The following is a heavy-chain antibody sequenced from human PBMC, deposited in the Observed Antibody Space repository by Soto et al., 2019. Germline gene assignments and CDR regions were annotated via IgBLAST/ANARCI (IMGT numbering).Heavy chain of an antibody. D-gene: IGHD5-18*01. J-gene: IGHJ4*02. CDR3: AREGSYSAYNFAHGIQLWSFDF. CDR2: IFSSGST. V-gene: IGHV4-4*07. CDR1: GGSINTFY. Sequence: SETPSLTCTVSGGSINTFYWSWFRQPAGKGLEWIGRIFSSGSTSFNPSLESRVAMSVDTSKNHFSLNLSSVTAADMAVYYCAREGSYSAYNFAHGIQLWSFDFWGQGALVTVSS.